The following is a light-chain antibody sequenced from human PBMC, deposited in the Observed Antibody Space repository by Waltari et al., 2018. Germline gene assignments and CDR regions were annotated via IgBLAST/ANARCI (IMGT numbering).Light chain of an antibody. CDR1: QSISTY. CDR3: QQSYSTPRT. J-gene: IGKJ1*01. V-gene: IGKV1-39*01. CDR2: AAS. Sequence: DIQMTQSPSSLSASVGDRVTITCRASQSISTYLNWYQRKSGKAPELLIYAASSLQSGVPSRFSGSGSGTDFTLTISSLQPEDFATYYCQQSYSTPRTFGQGTKVEIK.